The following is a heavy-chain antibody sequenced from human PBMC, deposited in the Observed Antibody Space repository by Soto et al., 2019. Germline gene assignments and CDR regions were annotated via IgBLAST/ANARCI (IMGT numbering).Heavy chain of an antibody. J-gene: IGHJ6*02. CDR2: IGTAGDT. Sequence: EVQLVESGGGLVQPGGSLRLSCAASGFTFSSYDMQWVRQATGKGLEWVSAIGTAGDTYYPGSVKGRFTISRENAKNSLYLQMNSLRAGDTAVYYCARSPPGSYHYNYGMDVWGQGTTVTVSS. D-gene: IGHD3-16*02. CDR3: ARSPPGSYHYNYGMDV. CDR1: GFTFSSYD. V-gene: IGHV3-13*04.